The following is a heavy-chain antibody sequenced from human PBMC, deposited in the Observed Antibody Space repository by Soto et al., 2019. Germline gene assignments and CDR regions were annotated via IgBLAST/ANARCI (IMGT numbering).Heavy chain of an antibody. V-gene: IGHV3-74*01. CDR2: TNKDGASS. CDR1: GFTFSAFW. J-gene: IGHJ3*02. D-gene: IGHD2-21*01. Sequence: EVQLVESGGDFVQPGGSLRLSCEASGFTFSAFWMHWVRHVPGEGLMWISRTNKDGASSEYADSVKGRFSVSRDNAKNTMFSHMTGLRAEDTAVYYCARDDLRRNEALDIWGQGTVVTVSS. CDR3: ARDDLRRNEALDI.